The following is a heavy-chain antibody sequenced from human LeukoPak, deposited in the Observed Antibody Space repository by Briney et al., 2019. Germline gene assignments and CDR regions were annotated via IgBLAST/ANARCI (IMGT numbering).Heavy chain of an antibody. CDR3: VKDDGWYS. J-gene: IGHJ3*01. CDR1: RFTFDYYA. CDR2: ISLNSVKT. D-gene: IGHD2-15*01. V-gene: IGHV3-9*01. Sequence: PGGSPRLSCAPSRFTFDYYAMHWVRHAPGKGLEWVSGISLNSVKTGYADSVKGRFIISRDNAKNSLYLQMNSLRAEDTALYYCVKDDGWYSWGQGTMVTVSS.